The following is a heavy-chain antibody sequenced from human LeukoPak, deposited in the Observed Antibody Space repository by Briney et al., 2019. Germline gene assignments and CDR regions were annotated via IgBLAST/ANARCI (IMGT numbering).Heavy chain of an antibody. V-gene: IGHV3-74*01. CDR3: ARDWRSHFDY. CDR2: IYNDGSST. CDR1: GFAFRSYW. Sequence: PGGSLRLSCAASGFAFRSYWLHWVRQAPGKGLVWVSGIYNDGSSTRYANSVKGRFTISRDNAKNTLYLQMNSLRAEDTAVYYCARDWRSHFDYWGQGTLVTVSS. J-gene: IGHJ4*02.